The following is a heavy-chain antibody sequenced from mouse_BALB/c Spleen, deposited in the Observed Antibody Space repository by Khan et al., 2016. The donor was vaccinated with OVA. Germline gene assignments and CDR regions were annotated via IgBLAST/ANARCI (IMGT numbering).Heavy chain of an antibody. CDR2: INPSNNYT. CDR1: GYTFTSYT. D-gene: IGHD2-14*01. J-gene: IGHJ3*01. CDR3: VREGAYRRSDGWFAY. V-gene: IGHV1-4*01. Sequence: QVQLKQSGAELARPGASVKMSCKTSGYTFTSYTMHWVRQRPGQAPEWIGHINPSNNYTNYNQNFKDKATLIVDKSSTTAYMQLSSLTSEDSAVYYCVREGAYRRSDGWFAYWGQGTLVTVSA.